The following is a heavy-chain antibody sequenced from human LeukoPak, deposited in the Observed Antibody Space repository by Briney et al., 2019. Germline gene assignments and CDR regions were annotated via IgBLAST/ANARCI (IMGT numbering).Heavy chain of an antibody. CDR3: ARAGRRDEILSGYQY. D-gene: IGHD3-9*01. CDR2: IWYDGSNK. Sequence: SLRFSKERKGVTYRKSVKHWVRQAPSKKLEWVAVIWYDGSNKYYADSVKGRFTISRDNSKNTLYLQMNSLRAEDTAVYYCARAGRRDEILSGYQYCGQGTLVSFSS. CDR1: GVTYRKSV. J-gene: IGHJ4*02. V-gene: IGHV3-33*01.